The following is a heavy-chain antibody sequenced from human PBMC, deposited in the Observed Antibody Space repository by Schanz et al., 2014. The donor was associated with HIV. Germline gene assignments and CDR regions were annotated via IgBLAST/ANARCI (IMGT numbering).Heavy chain of an antibody. D-gene: IGHD3-22*01. CDR2: ISESGGRT. CDR1: GFTFRSYG. V-gene: IGHV3-23*04. Sequence: VQLVESGGGVVQPGRSLRLSCAASGFTFRSYGMHWVRQAPGKGLEWVSSISESGGRTYYADSVNGRFTISRDNSKNTLYLQMTTLRTEDTAVYYCAKPEYDSRGNSQSHFDSWGQGTLVTVSP. CDR3: AKPEYDSRGNSQSHFDS. J-gene: IGHJ4*02.